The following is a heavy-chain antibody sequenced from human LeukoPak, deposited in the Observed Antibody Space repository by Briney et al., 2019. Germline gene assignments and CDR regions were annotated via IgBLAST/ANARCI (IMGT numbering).Heavy chain of an antibody. J-gene: IGHJ4*02. V-gene: IGHV3-23*01. Sequence: GGSLRLSCAASGFTFSSYSMNWVRQAPGKGLEWVSGISASGGSTYYADSVKGRFTISRDNSKNTLYLQMNSLRAEHTAVYYCAMNTYYPSYYFDYWGQGTLVTVSS. CDR1: GFTFSSYS. CDR2: ISASGGST. D-gene: IGHD3-22*01. CDR3: AMNTYYPSYYFDY.